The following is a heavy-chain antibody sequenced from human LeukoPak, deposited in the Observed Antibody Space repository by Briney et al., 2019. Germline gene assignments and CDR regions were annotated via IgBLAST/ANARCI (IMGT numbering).Heavy chain of an antibody. D-gene: IGHD2-15*01. V-gene: IGHV3-48*02. Sequence: GGSLRLSCAASGFTFSSYSMNWVRQAPGKGLEWVSYISSSSSTIYYADSVKGRFTISRDNAKNSLYLQMNSLRDEDTAVYYCARDQEYCSGGSCRYYYYYYGMDVWGQETTVTVSS. J-gene: IGHJ6*02. CDR2: ISSSSSTI. CDR1: GFTFSSYS. CDR3: ARDQEYCSGGSCRYYYYYYGMDV.